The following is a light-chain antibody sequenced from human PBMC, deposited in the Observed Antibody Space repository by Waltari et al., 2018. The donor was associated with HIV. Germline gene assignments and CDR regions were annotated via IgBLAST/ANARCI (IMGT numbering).Light chain of an antibody. Sequence: QSVLTQPPSASGTPGQRVTISCSGSSSNIGSNTVNWYQQLPGTAPKLLIYSNNRRPSGGPDRCSGSKSGDSACLAISGLQSEDEADYYCAAWDDSLNGPVFGGGTKLTVL. J-gene: IGLJ3*02. CDR1: SSNIGSNT. CDR2: SNN. V-gene: IGLV1-44*01. CDR3: AAWDDSLNGPV.